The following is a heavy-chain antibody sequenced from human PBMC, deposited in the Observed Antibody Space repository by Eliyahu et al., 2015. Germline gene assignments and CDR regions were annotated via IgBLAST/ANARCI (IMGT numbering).Heavy chain of an antibody. V-gene: IGHV3-23*01. CDR1: GFTFSSYA. CDR3: AKQIGSCSGGNCYFDY. D-gene: IGHD2-15*01. CDR2: IGDSGIST. J-gene: IGHJ4*02. Sequence: SLRLSCAASGFTFSSYAMSWVRQAPGKGLEWVSAIGDSGISTYSADSVKGRFTISRDNSKTTLYLQMDSLRVEDTAVYYCAKQIGSCSGGNCYFDYWGQGTLVTVSS.